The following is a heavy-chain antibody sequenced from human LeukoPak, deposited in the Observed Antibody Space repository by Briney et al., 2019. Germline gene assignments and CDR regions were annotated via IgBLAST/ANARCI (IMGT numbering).Heavy chain of an antibody. V-gene: IGHV3-7*01. D-gene: IGHD5-24*01. CDR2: IKQDGSEE. J-gene: IGHJ4*02. Sequence: GGSLRLSCAASGFTYSSYWMTWVRQAPGKGLEWVANIKQDGSEEDYVDSVKGRSTISRDNAKNSLYLQMNSLRAEDTAVYYCAKDRAVFDYWGQGTLVTVSS. CDR1: GFTYSSYW. CDR3: AKDRAVFDY.